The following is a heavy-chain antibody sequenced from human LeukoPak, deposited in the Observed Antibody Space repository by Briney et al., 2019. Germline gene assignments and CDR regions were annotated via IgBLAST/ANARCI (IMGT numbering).Heavy chain of an antibody. D-gene: IGHD3-22*01. Sequence: GGSLRLSCAASGFTFSSYGMHWVRQAPGKGLEWVAVISYDGSNKYYADPVKGRFTISRDNSKNTLYLQMNSLRAEDTAVYYCAKVSATGYYDGSGGPGVYWGQGTLVTVSS. CDR3: AKVSATGYYDGSGGPGVY. V-gene: IGHV3-30*18. CDR2: ISYDGSNK. CDR1: GFTFSSYG. J-gene: IGHJ4*02.